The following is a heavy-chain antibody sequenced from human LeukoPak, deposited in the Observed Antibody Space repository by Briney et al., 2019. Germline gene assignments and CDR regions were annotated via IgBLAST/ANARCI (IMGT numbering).Heavy chain of an antibody. V-gene: IGHV3-23*01. CDR1: GFTFSGYV. CDR2: ISGSGGST. CDR3: ARAVAGTINAFDI. J-gene: IGHJ3*02. Sequence: GGSLRLSCAASGFTFSGYVMSWVRQAPGKGLEWVSAISGSGGSTYYADSVKGRFTISRDNAKNSLYLQMNSLRAEDTAVYYCARAVAGTINAFDIWGQGTMVTVSS. D-gene: IGHD6-19*01.